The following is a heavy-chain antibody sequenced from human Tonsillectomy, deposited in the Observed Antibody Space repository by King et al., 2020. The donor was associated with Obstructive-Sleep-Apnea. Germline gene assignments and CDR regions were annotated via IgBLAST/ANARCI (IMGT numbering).Heavy chain of an antibody. CDR3: ARDRWGMDV. Sequence: QLVQSGAEVKKPGASVKVSCKASGYTFSRYAMHWVRQAPGQRLERMGWINAGNDNTKYSQKFQGRVTIIRDTSASIVYMELSSLRSEDTAVYYCARDRWGMDVWGQGTTVTVSS. V-gene: IGHV1-3*01. CDR1: GYTFSRYA. D-gene: IGHD3-16*02. CDR2: INAGNDNT. J-gene: IGHJ6*02.